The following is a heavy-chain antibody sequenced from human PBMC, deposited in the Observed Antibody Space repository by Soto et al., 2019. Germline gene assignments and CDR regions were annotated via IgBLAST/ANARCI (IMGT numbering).Heavy chain of an antibody. CDR3: VRTSLVVVAATREDY. CDR2: INSDGSST. CDR1: GFTFSSYW. V-gene: IGHV3-74*01. J-gene: IGHJ4*02. Sequence: EVQLVESGGGLVQPGGSLRLSCAASGFTFSSYWMHWVLQAPGKGLVWVSRINSDGSSTSYADSVKGRFTISRDNAKNTLYLQMNSLRAEDTAVYYCVRTSLVVVAATREDYWGQGTLVTVSS. D-gene: IGHD2-15*01.